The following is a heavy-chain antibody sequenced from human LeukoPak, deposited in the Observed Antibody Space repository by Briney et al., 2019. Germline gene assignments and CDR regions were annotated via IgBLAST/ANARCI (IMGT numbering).Heavy chain of an antibody. Sequence: QPGRSLRLSCAASGFTFSSYGMHWVRQAPGKGLEWVAVISYDGSNKYYADSVKGRFTISRDNSKNTLYLQMNSLRAEDTAVYYCTSGIAAAGTIVRGYWGQGTLVTVSS. V-gene: IGHV3-30*03. J-gene: IGHJ4*02. CDR1: GFTFSSYG. CDR2: ISYDGSNK. CDR3: TSGIAAAGTIVRGY. D-gene: IGHD6-13*01.